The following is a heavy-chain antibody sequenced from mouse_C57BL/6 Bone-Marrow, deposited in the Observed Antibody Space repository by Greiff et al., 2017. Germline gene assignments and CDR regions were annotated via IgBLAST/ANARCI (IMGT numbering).Heavy chain of an antibody. J-gene: IGHJ3*01. CDR1: GYTFTSYW. CDR2: IDPSDSYT. V-gene: IGHV1-69*01. CDR3: ARGNYYGSSLFAY. D-gene: IGHD1-1*01. Sequence: QVQLQQPGAELVMPGASVKLSCKASGYTFTSYWMHWVKQRPGQGLEWIGEIDPSDSYTNYNQKFKGKSTLTVDKSSSTAYMQISSLTSEDSAVYYCARGNYYGSSLFAYWGQGTLVTVSA.